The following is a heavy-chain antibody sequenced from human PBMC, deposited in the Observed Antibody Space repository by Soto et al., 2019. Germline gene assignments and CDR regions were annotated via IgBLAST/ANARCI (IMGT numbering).Heavy chain of an antibody. J-gene: IGHJ6*02. CDR3: ASSIAEGGDYYYYYGMDV. CDR2: IIPIFGTA. Sequence: QVQLVQSGAEVKKPGSSVKVSCKASGGTFSSYAISWVRQAPGQGLEWMGGIIPIFGTANYAQKFQGRVTITADKSTSTAYTELSSLRSEDTAVYYCASSIAEGGDYYYYYGMDVWGQGTTVTVSS. V-gene: IGHV1-69*06. CDR1: GGTFSSYA. D-gene: IGHD6-6*01.